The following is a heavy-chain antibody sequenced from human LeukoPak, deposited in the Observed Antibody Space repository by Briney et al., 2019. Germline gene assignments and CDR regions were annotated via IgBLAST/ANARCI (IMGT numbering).Heavy chain of an antibody. Sequence: QAGGSLRLSCAASGFTFSSYGMHWDRQAPGKGLEWVAVISYDGSNKYYADSVKGRFTISRDNSKNTLYLQMNSLRAEDTAVYYCAKHDSSGIFDYWGQGTLVTVSS. CDR2: ISYDGSNK. D-gene: IGHD3-22*01. V-gene: IGHV3-30*18. CDR3: AKHDSSGIFDY. CDR1: GFTFSSYG. J-gene: IGHJ4*02.